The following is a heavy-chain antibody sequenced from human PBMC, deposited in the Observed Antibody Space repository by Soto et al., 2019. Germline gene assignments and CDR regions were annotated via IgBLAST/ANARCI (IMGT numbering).Heavy chain of an antibody. J-gene: IGHJ6*02. V-gene: IGHV1-2*04. CDR1: GYTFTGYY. CDR2: INPNSGGT. Sequence: ASVKVSCKASGYTFTGYYMHWVRQAPGQGLEWMGWINPNSGGTNYAQKFQGWVTMTRETSISTAYMELCRLRSDDTAVYYCARGGGDDFWSGSPYYYYYGMDVWGQGTTVTVSS. CDR3: ARGGGDDFWSGSPYYYYYGMDV. D-gene: IGHD3-3*01.